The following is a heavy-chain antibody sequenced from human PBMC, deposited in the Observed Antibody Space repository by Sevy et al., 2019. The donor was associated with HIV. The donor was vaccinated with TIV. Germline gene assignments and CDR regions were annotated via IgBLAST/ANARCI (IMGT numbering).Heavy chain of an antibody. CDR2: IYHSGST. J-gene: IGHJ6*02. D-gene: IGHD4-17*01. V-gene: IGHV4-30-2*01. CDR1: GGSISSGGYS. Sequence: SDTLSLTCAVSGGSISSGGYSWSWIRQPPGKGREWIGYIYHSGSTYYNPSLKSRVTISVDRSKNQFSLKLSSVTAADTAVYYCARASVGDYAYGMDVWGQGTTVTVSS. CDR3: ARASVGDYAYGMDV.